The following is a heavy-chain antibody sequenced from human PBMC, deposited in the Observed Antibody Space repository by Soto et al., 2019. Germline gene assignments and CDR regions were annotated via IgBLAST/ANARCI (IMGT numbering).Heavy chain of an antibody. J-gene: IGHJ6*02. CDR2: ISSTSNYI. Sequence: EVQLVESGGGLVKYGGSLRLSCAASGFTFSSYSMNWVRQAPGKGLEWVSSISSTSNYIYYADSVKGRFTISRDNAKKSLYLQMNSLRAEDTAVYFCARYHLPTTVTVYYYQGMDVWGQGTTVTVSS. CDR1: GFTFSSYS. CDR3: ARYHLPTTVTVYYYQGMDV. D-gene: IGHD4-17*01. V-gene: IGHV3-21*01.